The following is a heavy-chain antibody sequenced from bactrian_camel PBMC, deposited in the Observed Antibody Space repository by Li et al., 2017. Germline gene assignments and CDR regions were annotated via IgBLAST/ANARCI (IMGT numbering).Heavy chain of an antibody. CDR1: GKGDGNPYRC. V-gene: IGHV3S53*01. J-gene: IGHJ4*01. CDR2: LYNGDKS. Sequence: HVQLVESGGGSVQAGGPLTLSCAASGKGDGNPYRCMAYFRQAPGQEREGVAALYNGDKSAIYSDAVKGRFAISEDNATHALYLQMNNLQPEDTVMYYCAARQPCRVWLAYEDPGEYNIWGQGTQVTVS. CDR3: AARQPCRVWLAYEDPGEYNI. D-gene: IGHD1*01.